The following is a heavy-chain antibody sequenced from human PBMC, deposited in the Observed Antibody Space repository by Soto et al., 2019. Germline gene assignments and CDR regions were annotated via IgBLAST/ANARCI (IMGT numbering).Heavy chain of an antibody. CDR3: ARVPFTMVRGVTSYYYGMDV. D-gene: IGHD3-10*01. V-gene: IGHV4-31*03. Sequence: SETLSLTCTASGGSISSGGYYWSWIRQPPGKGLEWIGYIYYSGSTYYNPSLKSRVTISVDTSKNQFSLKLSSVTAADTAVYYCARVPFTMVRGVTSYYYGMDVWGQGTTVTVSS. CDR1: GGSISSGGYY. J-gene: IGHJ6*02. CDR2: IYYSGST.